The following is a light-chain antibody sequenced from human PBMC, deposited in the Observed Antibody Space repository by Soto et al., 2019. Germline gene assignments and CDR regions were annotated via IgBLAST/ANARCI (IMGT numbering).Light chain of an antibody. J-gene: IGKJ2*01. CDR3: HQSDTWPYT. CDR2: GAS. V-gene: IGKV3-15*01. Sequence: EIVMTHSPATLSVSPGERATLSCRASQSVRDNLAWYQQKPGQAPRLLIYGASTRATGIAARFSGSGSGIDFPLTINSVQSDDFALYFCHQSDTWPYTVGEVTKLETK. CDR1: QSVRDN.